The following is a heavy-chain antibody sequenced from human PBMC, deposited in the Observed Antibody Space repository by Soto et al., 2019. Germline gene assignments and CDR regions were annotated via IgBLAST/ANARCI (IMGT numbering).Heavy chain of an antibody. V-gene: IGHV3-48*01. CDR1: GVTFSSYS. D-gene: IGHD2-15*01. CDR2: ISSSSSTI. Sequence: GGSLRLSCAASGVTFSSYSMNWVRQAPGKGLEWVSYISSSSSTIYYADSVKGRFTISRDNAKNSLYLQMNSLRAEDTAVYYCAREVVVVAATRNWFDPWGQGTLVTVSS. CDR3: AREVVVVAATRNWFDP. J-gene: IGHJ5*02.